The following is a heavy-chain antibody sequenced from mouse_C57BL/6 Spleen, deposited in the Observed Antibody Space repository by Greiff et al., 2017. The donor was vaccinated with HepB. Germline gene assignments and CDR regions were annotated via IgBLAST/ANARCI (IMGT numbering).Heavy chain of an antibody. V-gene: IGHV1-61*01. J-gene: IGHJ2*01. Sequence: QVQLQQPGAELVRPGSSVKLSCKASGYTFTSYWMDWVKQRPGQGLEWIGNIYPSDSETHYNQKFKDKATLTVDKSSSTAYMQLSNLTSEDSAVYYCAVTAQAFYFDYWGQGTTLTVSS. D-gene: IGHD3-2*02. CDR3: AVTAQAFYFDY. CDR1: GYTFTSYW. CDR2: IYPSDSET.